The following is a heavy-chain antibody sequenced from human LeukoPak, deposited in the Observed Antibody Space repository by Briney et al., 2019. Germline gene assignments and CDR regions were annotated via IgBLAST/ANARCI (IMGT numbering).Heavy chain of an antibody. V-gene: IGHV3-11*01. D-gene: IGHD4-17*01. CDR1: GFTFSDYY. CDR2: ISGSGNTM. Sequence: GGSLRLSCAASGFTFSDYYMSWIRQAPGRGLEWVSYISGSGNTMYYADSVRGRFTISRDNAKNSLFLQLNNLRVEDTAVYYCARERSGYGDFDYWGQGTLVTVSS. J-gene: IGHJ4*02. CDR3: ARERSGYGDFDY.